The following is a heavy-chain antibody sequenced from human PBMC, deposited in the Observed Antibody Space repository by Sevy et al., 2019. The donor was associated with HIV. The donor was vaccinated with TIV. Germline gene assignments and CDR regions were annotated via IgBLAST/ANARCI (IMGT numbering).Heavy chain of an antibody. CDR2: IKQDGSEK. CDR1: GFTFSSYW. Sequence: GGSLRLSCAASGFTFSSYWMSWVRQAPGKGLEWVANIKQDGSEKYYVDSVKGRLTISRDNAKNSLYLQMNSLRAEDTAVYYCARVGATVRDAFDIWGQGTMVTVSS. D-gene: IGHD1-26*01. J-gene: IGHJ3*02. CDR3: ARVGATVRDAFDI. V-gene: IGHV3-7*01.